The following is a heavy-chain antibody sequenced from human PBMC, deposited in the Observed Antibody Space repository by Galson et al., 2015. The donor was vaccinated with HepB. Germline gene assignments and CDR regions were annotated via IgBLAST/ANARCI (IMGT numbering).Heavy chain of an antibody. CDR1: GGSISSSSYY. V-gene: IGHV4-39*01. D-gene: IGHD6-19*01. CDR2: IYYSGST. J-gene: IGHJ3*02. CDR3: ARQTHSSGWTGVAAFDI. Sequence: TLSLTCTVSGGSISSSSYYWGWIRQPPGKGLEWIGSIYYSGSTYYNPSLKSRVTISVDTSKNQFSLKLSSVTAADTAVYYCARQTHSSGWTGVAAFDIWGQGTMVTVSS.